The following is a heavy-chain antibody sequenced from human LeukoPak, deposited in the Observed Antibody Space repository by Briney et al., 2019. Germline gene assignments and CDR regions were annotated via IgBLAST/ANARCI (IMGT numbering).Heavy chain of an antibody. V-gene: IGHV5-51*01. Sequence: GESLKISCKGSGNSFTNYWIAWVRQMPGKGLEWMGIIYPGDSDTRYSPSFQGQDTISADKSVSTAYLQWSSLKASDTAMYYCARTAYIGSSNFDYWGQGTLVTVSS. D-gene: IGHD1-26*01. CDR3: ARTAYIGSSNFDY. CDR1: GNSFTNYW. J-gene: IGHJ4*02. CDR2: IYPGDSDT.